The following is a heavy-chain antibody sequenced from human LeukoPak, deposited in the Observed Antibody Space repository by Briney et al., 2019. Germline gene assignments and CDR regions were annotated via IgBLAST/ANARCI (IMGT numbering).Heavy chain of an antibody. CDR3: ACIVGATMGFDY. CDR1: GYTFTAYY. J-gene: IGHJ4*02. D-gene: IGHD1-26*01. V-gene: IGHV1-2*02. CDR2: INPNSGGT. Sequence: ASVKVSCKASGYTFTAYYMHWVRQAPGQGLGWMGWINPNSGGTNYAQKFQGRVTMTRDTSISTAYMELSRLRSDDMAVYYCACIVGATMGFDYWGQGTLVTVSS.